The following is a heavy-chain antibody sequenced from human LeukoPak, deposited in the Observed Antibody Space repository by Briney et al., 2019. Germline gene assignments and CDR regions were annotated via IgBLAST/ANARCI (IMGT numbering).Heavy chain of an antibody. CDR1: GYTFTSYY. Sequence: ASVKVSCKASGYTFTSYYMHWVRQAPGQGLEWMGIINPSGGSTSYTQNFQGRVTLTRDMSTSTVYMDLSSLRSEDTAVYYCARDLVNYYDSSGYYPRGDRRYFDLWGRGTLVTVSS. V-gene: IGHV1-46*01. J-gene: IGHJ2*01. CDR2: INPSGGST. D-gene: IGHD3-22*01. CDR3: ARDLVNYYDSSGYYPRGDRRYFDL.